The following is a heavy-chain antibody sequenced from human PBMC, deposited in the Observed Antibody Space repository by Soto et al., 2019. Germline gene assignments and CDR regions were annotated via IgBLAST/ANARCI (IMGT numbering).Heavy chain of an antibody. CDR2: IIPIFGTA. V-gene: IGHV1-69*13. CDR1: GGTFSSYA. J-gene: IGHJ6*02. Sequence: ASVKVSCKASGGTFSSYAISWVRQAPGQGLEWMGGIIPIFGTANYAQKFQGRVTITADESTSTAYMELSSLRSEDTAVYCCARGLVYCSGGSCYSFGPFYYYGMDVWGQGTTVTVSS. D-gene: IGHD2-15*01. CDR3: ARGLVYCSGGSCYSFGPFYYYGMDV.